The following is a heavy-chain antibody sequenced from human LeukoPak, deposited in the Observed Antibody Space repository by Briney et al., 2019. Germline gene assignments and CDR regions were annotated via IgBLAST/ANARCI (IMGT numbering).Heavy chain of an antibody. J-gene: IGHJ4*02. Sequence: SETLSLTCTVSGASISYYYWSWIRQPAGKGLEWIGRIYGSGSTNYNPSLKSRVTISVNESKNQFSLKLTSVTAADTAAYYCARNTLTGTDSFDYWGQGTLVTVSS. CDR3: ARNTLTGTDSFDY. V-gene: IGHV4-4*07. CDR1: GASISYYY. CDR2: IYGSGST. D-gene: IGHD1-20*01.